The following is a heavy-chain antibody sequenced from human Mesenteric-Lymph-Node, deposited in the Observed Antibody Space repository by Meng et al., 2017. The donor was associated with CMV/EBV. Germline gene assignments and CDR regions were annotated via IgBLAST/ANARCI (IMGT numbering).Heavy chain of an antibody. CDR2: INPCGGST. D-gene: IGHD6-19*01. V-gene: IGHV1-46*01. CDR1: FGSSF. CDR3: ARDLIDKGSSGWPVGFDY. Sequence: FGSSFINWVRQAPGRGLEWLVIINPCGGSTSYAKKFQGRVTMTRDTSTITVYMELSSLRSEDTAVYYCARDLIDKGSSGWPVGFDYWGQGTLVTVSS. J-gene: IGHJ4*02.